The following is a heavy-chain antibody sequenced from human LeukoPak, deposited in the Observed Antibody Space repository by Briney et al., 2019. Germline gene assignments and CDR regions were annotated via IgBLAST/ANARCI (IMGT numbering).Heavy chain of an antibody. CDR1: GGSISSNNW. CDR3: ARETEGAYDFYY. CDR2: IYHSGSA. D-gene: IGHD3/OR15-3a*01. Sequence: SPSETLFLTCAVSGGSISSNNWWSWVRQPPGKGLEWIGEIYHSGSANYNPSLKSRVTISLDKSENQVSLKLSSVTAADTAVYYCARETEGAYDFYYWGPGTLVTVSS. J-gene: IGHJ4*02. V-gene: IGHV4-4*02.